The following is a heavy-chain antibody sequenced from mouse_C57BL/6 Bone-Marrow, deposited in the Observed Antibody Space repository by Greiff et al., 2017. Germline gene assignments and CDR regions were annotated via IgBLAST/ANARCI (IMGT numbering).Heavy chain of an antibody. CDR2: LDPSDSYT. V-gene: IGHV1-50*01. CDR3: ARDGDY. J-gene: IGHJ4*01. D-gene: IGHD2-3*01. Sequence: QVQLQQSRAELVKPCASVMLSCKASGYTFTSYWMQWVKPRPGQGLEWLGELDPSDSYTNYNPKFKGKATLTVDTSSSTAYMQLSSLTSEDSAVYYCARDGDYWGQGASDTVSA. CDR1: GYTFTSYW.